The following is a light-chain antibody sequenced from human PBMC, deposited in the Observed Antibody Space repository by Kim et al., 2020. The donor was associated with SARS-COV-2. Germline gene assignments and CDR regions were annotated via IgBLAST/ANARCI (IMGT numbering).Light chain of an antibody. CDR1: QSVSNSF. Sequence: PGERATLSCRASQSVSNSFLAWYQQKPGQAPRLLIYGPSSRATGIPDRFSGSGSGTDFTLTISRLEPEDFAMYYCQQYGTSPFTFGPGTKVDIK. CDR2: GPS. J-gene: IGKJ3*01. CDR3: QQYGTSPFT. V-gene: IGKV3-20*01.